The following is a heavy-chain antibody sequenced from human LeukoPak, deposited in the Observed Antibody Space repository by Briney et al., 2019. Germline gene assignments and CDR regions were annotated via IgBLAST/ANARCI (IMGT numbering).Heavy chain of an antibody. CDR2: INPSGGST. CDR1: GYTFTSYY. Sequence: VASVKVSCKASGYTFTSYYMHWVRQAPGQGLEWMGIINPSGGSTSYAQKFQGRVTITADESTSTAYMELSSLRSEDTAVYYCARLNSSLEWYFDYWGQGTLVTVSS. CDR3: ARLNSSLEWYFDY. D-gene: IGHD6-13*01. J-gene: IGHJ4*02. V-gene: IGHV1-46*01.